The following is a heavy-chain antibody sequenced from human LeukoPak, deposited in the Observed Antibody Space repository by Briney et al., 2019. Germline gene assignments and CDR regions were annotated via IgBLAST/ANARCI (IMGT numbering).Heavy chain of an antibody. CDR3: AKDTRYDYYFDY. V-gene: IGHV3-30*18. Sequence: PGGSLRLSCAASGFTFSSYGMYRVRQAPGKGLEWVAVISYDGSNKYYADSVKGRFTISRDNSKNTLYLQMNSLRAEDTAVYYCAKDTRYDYYFDYWGQGTLVTVSS. D-gene: IGHD5-12*01. CDR2: ISYDGSNK. J-gene: IGHJ4*02. CDR1: GFTFSSYG.